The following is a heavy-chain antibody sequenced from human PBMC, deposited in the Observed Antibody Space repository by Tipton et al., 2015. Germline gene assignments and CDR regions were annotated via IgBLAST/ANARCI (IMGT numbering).Heavy chain of an antibody. J-gene: IGHJ4*02. V-gene: IGHV5-51*01. CDR1: GYTFSDYW. CDR3: ARLGNLDWGDY. D-gene: IGHD7-27*01. Sequence: QLVQSGAEVKKPGESLKISCKSSGYTFSDYWIGWVRQMPGKGLEWMGMIYPDDSDTRYSPSFQGQVTISADKSISTAYLQWNSLKASDTAMYYCARLGNLDWGDYWGQGTLVTVSS. CDR2: IYPDDSDT.